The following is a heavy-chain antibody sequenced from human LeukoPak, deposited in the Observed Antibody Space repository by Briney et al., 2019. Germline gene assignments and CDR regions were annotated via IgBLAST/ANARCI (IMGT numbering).Heavy chain of an antibody. Sequence: SETLSLTCGVSGDSISSTNWWTWVRPPPGKGLEWIGEIYHSGSTNYNPSLKSRVTISVDKSKNQFSLKLSSVTAADTAVYYCARGGTGHLDYWGQGTLVTVSS. V-gene: IGHV4-4*02. J-gene: IGHJ4*02. CDR1: GDSISSTNW. D-gene: IGHD7-27*01. CDR3: ARGGTGHLDY. CDR2: IYHSGST.